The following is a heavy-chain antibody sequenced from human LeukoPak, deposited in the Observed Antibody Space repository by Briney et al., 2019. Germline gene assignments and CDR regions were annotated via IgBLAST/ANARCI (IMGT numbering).Heavy chain of an antibody. Sequence: GGSLRLSCAASGFSLRRYGMNWVRQAPGKGLEWISYISSSSSTIYYADSVKGRFTISRDNAKNSVYLQMNSLRAGDTAVYYCAREGVVVDLTGGIDYWGQGTLVTVSS. CDR1: GFSLRRYG. J-gene: IGHJ4*02. V-gene: IGHV3-48*01. CDR3: AREGVVVDLTGGIDY. CDR2: ISSSSSTI. D-gene: IGHD3-22*01.